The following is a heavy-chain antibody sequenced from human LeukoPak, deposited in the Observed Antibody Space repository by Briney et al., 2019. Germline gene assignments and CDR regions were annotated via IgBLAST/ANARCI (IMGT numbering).Heavy chain of an antibody. D-gene: IGHD5-24*01. CDR3: ARDRDKDYYYMDV. CDR2: IRSTSSYI. J-gene: IGHJ6*03. V-gene: IGHV3-21*01. Sequence: GSLRLSCAASGFTFSSYSMNWVRQAPGKGLEWVSSIRSTSSYIYYADSMKGRFTISRDNAKNSLYLQMNSLRAEDAAVYYCARDRDKDYYYMDVWGKGTTVTVSS. CDR1: GFTFSSYS.